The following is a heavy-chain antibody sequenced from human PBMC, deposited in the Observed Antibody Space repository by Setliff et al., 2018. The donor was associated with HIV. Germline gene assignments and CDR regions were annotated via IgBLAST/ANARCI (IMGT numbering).Heavy chain of an antibody. CDR1: GFTFSSYS. CDR2: ISSSSSTI. V-gene: IGHV3-48*04. J-gene: IGHJ5*02. Sequence: PGGSLRLSCAASGFTFSSYSMNWVRQAPGKGLEWVSYISSSSSTIYYADSVKGRFTISRDNAKNSLYLQMNSLRAEDTAVYYCARDASPTENYNWFDPWGRGTLVTVSS. D-gene: IGHD4-17*01. CDR3: ARDASPTENYNWFDP.